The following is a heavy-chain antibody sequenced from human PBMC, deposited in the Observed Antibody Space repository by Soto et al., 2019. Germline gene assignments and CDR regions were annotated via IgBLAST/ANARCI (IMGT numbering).Heavy chain of an antibody. CDR3: ARMYYYGSGSTLGMDV. J-gene: IGHJ6*02. Sequence: QVQLVQSGAEVKKPGSSVKVSCKASGGTFCSYTISWVRQAPGQGLEWMGRIIPILGIANYAQKFQGRVTITADRSTSTAYMELSSLRSEDTAVYYCARMYYYGSGSTLGMDVWGQGTTVTVSS. D-gene: IGHD3-10*01. V-gene: IGHV1-69*02. CDR1: GGTFCSYT. CDR2: IIPILGIA.